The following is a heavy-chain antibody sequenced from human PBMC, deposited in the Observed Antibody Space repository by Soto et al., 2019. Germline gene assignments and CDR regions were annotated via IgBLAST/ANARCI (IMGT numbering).Heavy chain of an antibody. CDR1: GGTFSSYA. J-gene: IGHJ4*02. CDR3: ARDKTPYNWNYVADY. CDR2: IIPIFGTA. V-gene: IGHV1-69*06. Sequence: SVKVSCKASGGTFSSYAISWVRQAPGQGLEWMGGIIPIFGTANYAQKFQGRVTITADKSTSTAYMELSSLRSEDTAVYYCARDKTPYNWNYVADYWGQGTLVTLSS. D-gene: IGHD1-7*01.